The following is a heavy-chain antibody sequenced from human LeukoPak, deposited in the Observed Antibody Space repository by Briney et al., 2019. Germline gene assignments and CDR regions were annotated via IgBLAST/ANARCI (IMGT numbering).Heavy chain of an antibody. Sequence: PGGSLRLSCAASGFTFSDYYMSWIRQAPGKGLEWVSYISSSGSTIYYADSVKGRFTISRDNAKNSLYLQMNSLRAEDTAVYYCARTRYYYNSRSYGAPYYFDYWGQGTLVTVSS. V-gene: IGHV3-11*04. CDR3: ARTRYYYNSRSYGAPYYFDY. J-gene: IGHJ4*02. D-gene: IGHD3-10*01. CDR2: ISSSGSTI. CDR1: GFTFSDYY.